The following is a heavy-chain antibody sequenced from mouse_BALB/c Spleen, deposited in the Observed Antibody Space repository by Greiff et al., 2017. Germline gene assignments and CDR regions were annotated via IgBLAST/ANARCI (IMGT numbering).Heavy chain of an antibody. J-gene: IGHJ2*01. V-gene: IGHV1-7*01. Sequence: LVESGAELAKPGASVKMSCKASGYTFTSYWMHWVKQRPGQGLEWIGYINPSTGYTEYNQKFKDKATLTADKSSSTAYMQLSSLTSEDSAVYYCASHYYGHYFDYWGQGTTLTVSS. CDR2: INPSTGYT. D-gene: IGHD1-2*01. CDR3: ASHYYGHYFDY. CDR1: GYTFTSYW.